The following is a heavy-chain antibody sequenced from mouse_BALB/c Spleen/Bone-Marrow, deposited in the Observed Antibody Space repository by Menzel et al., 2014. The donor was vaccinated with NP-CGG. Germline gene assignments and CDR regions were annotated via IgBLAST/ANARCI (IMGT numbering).Heavy chain of an antibody. V-gene: IGHV14-4*02. CDR2: IDPENGDT. Sequence: EVQLQQSGAELVRSGASVKLSCTASGFNIKDYYMHWVKQRPEQGLEWIGWIDPENGDTEYSPMFQGKATMTADTSSNTACLQISSLTSEDTAVYYCNARYYYAMDYWGQGTSVTVSS. J-gene: IGHJ4*01. CDR1: GFNIKDYY. CDR3: NARYYYAMDY.